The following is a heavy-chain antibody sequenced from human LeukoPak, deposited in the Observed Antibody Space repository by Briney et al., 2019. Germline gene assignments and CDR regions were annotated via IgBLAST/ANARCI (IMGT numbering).Heavy chain of an antibody. D-gene: IGHD6-13*01. J-gene: IGHJ4*02. CDR2: IYTSGST. CDR1: GGSISSGSHF. CDR3: ARGGYSGTWYLAPDFDF. Sequence: SETLSLTCTVSGGSISSGSHFWSWVRQPAGKGLEWIGRIYTSGSTDYHPSLKSRVTISMDTSKNQFSLSLSSVTAADTAVYYCARGGYSGTWYLAPDFDFWGQGTLVTVSS. V-gene: IGHV4-61*02.